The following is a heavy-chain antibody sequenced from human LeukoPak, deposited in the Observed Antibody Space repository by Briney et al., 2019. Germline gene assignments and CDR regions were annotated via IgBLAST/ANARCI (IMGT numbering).Heavy chain of an antibody. CDR2: IYYSGST. D-gene: IGHD6-13*01. CDR3: ARHPSGSWYPTFDY. V-gene: IGHV4-39*01. Sequence: SETLSLTGTVSGGSVSSSNYYWGWIRQPPGKGLEWIGSIYYSGSTYYNPSLESRVTISVDTSKNQFSLKLSSVTAADTAVYYCARHPSGSWYPTFDYWGQGTLVTVSS. J-gene: IGHJ4*02. CDR1: GGSVSSSNYY.